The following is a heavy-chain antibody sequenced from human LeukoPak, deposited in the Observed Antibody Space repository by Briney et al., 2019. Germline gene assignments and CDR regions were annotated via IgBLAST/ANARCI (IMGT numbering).Heavy chain of an antibody. V-gene: IGHV1-2*02. CDR1: GYTFTGYY. J-gene: IGHJ4*02. CDR2: INPNSGGT. CDR3: ARTTGTTFGFSDY. D-gene: IGHD3-16*01. Sequence: ASVKVSCKASGYTFTGYYMHWVRQAPGQGLEWMGWINPNSGGTKYAQNFQGRVTMTRDTSISTVYMELSRLRSDDTAVYYCARTTGTTFGFSDYWGQGTLVTVSS.